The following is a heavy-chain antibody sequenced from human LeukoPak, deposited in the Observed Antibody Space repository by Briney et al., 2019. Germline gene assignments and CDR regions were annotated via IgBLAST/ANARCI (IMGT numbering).Heavy chain of an antibody. D-gene: IGHD1-1*01. Sequence: GGSLRLSCAASGFTFSTYAMTWVRQAPGKGLEWVSTISGSGDSTYYADSVKGRFTISRDNSKNTVYLQMSSLGAEDTAVYYCAKKRTTTGLDYWGQGTLVTVSS. V-gene: IGHV3-23*01. CDR1: GFTFSTYA. CDR3: AKKRTTTGLDY. CDR2: ISGSGDST. J-gene: IGHJ4*02.